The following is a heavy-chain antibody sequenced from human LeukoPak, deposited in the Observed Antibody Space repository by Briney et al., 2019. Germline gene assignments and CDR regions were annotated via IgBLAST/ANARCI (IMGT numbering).Heavy chain of an antibody. J-gene: IGHJ4*02. V-gene: IGHV3-74*01. CDR1: GITFSGYW. Sequence: GESLKISCAASGITFSGYWMLWVRQAPGKGLVWVSRINPDGSVTDYAESVRGRFTISRDNARNSLYLQMNSLRAEDTAVYYCGKDNYGLPDYWGQGTLVTVSS. CDR3: GKDNYGLPDY. D-gene: IGHD3-10*01. CDR2: INPDGSVT.